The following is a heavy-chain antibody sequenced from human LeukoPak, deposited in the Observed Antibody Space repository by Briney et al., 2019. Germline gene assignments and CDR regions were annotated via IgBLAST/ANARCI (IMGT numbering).Heavy chain of an antibody. CDR3: AKPRYGDHDAFDI. J-gene: IGHJ3*02. V-gene: IGHV3-23*01. CDR2: ISGSGGNT. Sequence: PGGSLRLSCAASGFTFSNAWMSWVRQAPGKGLEWVSTISGSGGNTYYADSVKGRFTISRDNSKNTLYLQMNSLRAEDTAVYYCAKPRYGDHDAFDIWGQGTMVTVSS. CDR1: GFTFSNAW. D-gene: IGHD4-17*01.